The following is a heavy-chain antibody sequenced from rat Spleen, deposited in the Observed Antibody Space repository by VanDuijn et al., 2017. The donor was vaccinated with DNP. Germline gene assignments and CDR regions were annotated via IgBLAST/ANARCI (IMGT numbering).Heavy chain of an antibody. J-gene: IGHJ2*01. V-gene: IGHV5S13*01. CDR2: ISPSGGST. CDR3: ARPDY. CDR1: GFTFSNYG. Sequence: EVQLVESGGGLVQPGRSLKLSCVGSGFTFSNYGMAWVRQAPKKGLEWVATISPSGGSTYYRDSVKGRFTVSRDNAKSTLYLQMDSLRSEDTATYYCARPDYWGQGVMVTVSS.